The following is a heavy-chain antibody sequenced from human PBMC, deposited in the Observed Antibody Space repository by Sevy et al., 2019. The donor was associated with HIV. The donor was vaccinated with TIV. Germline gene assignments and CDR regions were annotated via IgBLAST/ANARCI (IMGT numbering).Heavy chain of an antibody. CDR2: IWYDGSNK. CDR1: GFTFSSYG. Sequence: GGSLRLSCAASGFTFSSYGMHWVRQAPGKGLEWVAVIWYDGSNKYYADSVKGRFTISRDNSKNTLYLQMNSLRAEDTAVYYCARDPRGSYYDSSGYYFRWGQGTLVTVSS. J-gene: IGHJ4*02. D-gene: IGHD3-22*01. CDR3: ARDPRGSYYDSSGYYFR. V-gene: IGHV3-33*01.